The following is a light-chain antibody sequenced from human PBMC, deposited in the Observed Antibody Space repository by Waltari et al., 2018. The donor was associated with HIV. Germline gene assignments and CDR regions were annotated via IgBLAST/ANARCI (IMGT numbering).Light chain of an antibody. CDR2: RNN. Sequence: GSSSNIVSNYVYWYQQLPGTAPKLLIQRNNERPSGVPDRFSGSKSGASASLAISGLRSEDEADYYCATWDDSLSAWVFGGGTKLTVL. CDR3: ATWDDSLSAWV. CDR1: SSNIVSNY. J-gene: IGLJ3*02. V-gene: IGLV1-47*01.